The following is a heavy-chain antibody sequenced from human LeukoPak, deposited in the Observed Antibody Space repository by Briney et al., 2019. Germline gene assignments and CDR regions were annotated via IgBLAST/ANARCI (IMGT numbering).Heavy chain of an antibody. Sequence: ASVKVSCKASGYTFTSYAMNWVRQAPGQGLEWMGWINTDTGNPTYAQGFTGRFVFSLDTSVSTAFLQWSSLKASDTAIYYCARLNWNDLGGSAFDIWGQGTLVTVSS. J-gene: IGHJ3*02. CDR1: GYTFTSYA. V-gene: IGHV7-4-1*02. CDR2: INTDTGNP. CDR3: ARLNWNDLGGSAFDI. D-gene: IGHD1-20*01.